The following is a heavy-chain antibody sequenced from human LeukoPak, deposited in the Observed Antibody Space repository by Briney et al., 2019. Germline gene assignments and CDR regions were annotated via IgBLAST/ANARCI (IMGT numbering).Heavy chain of an antibody. V-gene: IGHV3-23*01. D-gene: IGHD2/OR15-2a*01. J-gene: IGHJ3*02. CDR2: ITGSGGRT. Sequence: SGGSLRLSCAASGFMFDNYAMSWVRQAPGKGLEWVSTITGSGGRTYFADSVKGRFTISRDNSNNTLSLQMKSLRAEDTALYHCAKGTCTSTSCYGNAFDIWGQGTVVTVSS. CDR3: AKGTCTSTSCYGNAFDI. CDR1: GFMFDNYA.